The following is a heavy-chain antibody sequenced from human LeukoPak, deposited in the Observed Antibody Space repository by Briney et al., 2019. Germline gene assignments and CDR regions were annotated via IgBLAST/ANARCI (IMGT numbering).Heavy chain of an antibody. CDR3: ARDHYYGSVLDW. J-gene: IGHJ4*02. CDR2: ISYDGSNK. V-gene: IGHV3-30-3*01. D-gene: IGHD3-10*01. Sequence: GGSLRLSCAASGFTFSSYAMHWVRQAPGKGLEWVAVISYDGSNKYYADSVKGRFTISRDNSKNTLYLQMNSLRAEDTAVYYCARDHYYGSVLDWWGQGTLVTVS. CDR1: GFTFSSYA.